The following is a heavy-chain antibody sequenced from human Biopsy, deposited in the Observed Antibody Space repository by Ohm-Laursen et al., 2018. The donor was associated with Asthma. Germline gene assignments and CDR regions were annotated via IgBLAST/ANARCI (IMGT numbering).Heavy chain of an antibody. CDR2: VFWSGST. Sequence: TLSLTCRVSGGYTGSSDHHWAWIRQAPAKGLEWIGFVFWSGSTHYSRSLERRVPISIDTATNEFSMKLWSVTPADTAVYFCARVVSYGDIYFGIDVWGPGNTVVVS. D-gene: IGHD4-17*01. CDR3: ARVVSYGDIYFGIDV. J-gene: IGHJ6*02. CDR1: GGYTGSSDHH. V-gene: IGHV4-30-4*01.